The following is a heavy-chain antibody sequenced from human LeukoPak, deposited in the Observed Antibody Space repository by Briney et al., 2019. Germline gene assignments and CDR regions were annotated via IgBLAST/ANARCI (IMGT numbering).Heavy chain of an antibody. Sequence: SETLSLTCTVSGGSVSSGSYYWSWIRQPPGKGLEWIGYIYYSGSTNYNPSLKSRVTISVDTSKNQFSLKLSSVTAADTAVYYCAREPENYYDFWSGYQDWGQGTLVTVSS. D-gene: IGHD3-3*01. V-gene: IGHV4-61*01. J-gene: IGHJ4*02. CDR2: IYYSGST. CDR3: AREPENYYDFWSGYQD. CDR1: GGSVSSGSYY.